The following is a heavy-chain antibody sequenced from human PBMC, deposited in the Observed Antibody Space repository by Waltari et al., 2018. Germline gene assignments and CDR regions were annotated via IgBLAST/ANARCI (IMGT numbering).Heavy chain of an antibody. D-gene: IGHD5-12*01. CDR1: GGTFSSYA. Sequence: QVQLVQSGAEVKKPGSSVKVSCKASGGTFSSYAISWVRQAPGQGFEWMGGTIPILGTANYAQKFQGRVTITADESTSTAYMELSSLRSEDTAVYYCARGAARGYSGYDASYYYYMDVWGKGTTVTISS. J-gene: IGHJ6*03. CDR2: TIPILGTA. V-gene: IGHV1-69*11. CDR3: ARGAARGYSGYDASYYYYMDV.